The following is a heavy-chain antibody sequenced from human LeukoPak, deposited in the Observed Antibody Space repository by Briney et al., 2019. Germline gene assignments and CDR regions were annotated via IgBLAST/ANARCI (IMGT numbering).Heavy chain of an antibody. J-gene: IGHJ4*02. Sequence: GGSLRLSCAASGFTFSSYAMSWVRQAPGKGLEWVSAISGGGGSTYYADSVKVRFTISRDNSKNTLYLQMNSLRAEDTAVYYCAKDRHKWYAFDYWGRGTLVTVSS. D-gene: IGHD2-15*01. V-gene: IGHV3-23*01. CDR2: ISGGGGST. CDR3: AKDRHKWYAFDY. CDR1: GFTFSSYA.